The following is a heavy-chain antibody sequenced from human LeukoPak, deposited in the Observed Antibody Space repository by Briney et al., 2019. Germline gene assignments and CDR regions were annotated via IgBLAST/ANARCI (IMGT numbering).Heavy chain of an antibody. CDR1: GFTFSTYW. V-gene: IGHV3-7*01. D-gene: IGHD3-10*01. Sequence: GGSLRLSCEASGFTFSTYWMTWVRQAPGKGLEWVANMEADGSEKNYVDSVKGRFTISRDNAKNSLYLQMNSLRAEDTAVYYCARGGSFWGQGTLVTVSS. CDR2: MEADGSEK. CDR3: ARGGSF. J-gene: IGHJ4*02.